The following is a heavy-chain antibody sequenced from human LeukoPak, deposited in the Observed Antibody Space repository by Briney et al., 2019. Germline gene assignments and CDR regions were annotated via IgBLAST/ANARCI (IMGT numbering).Heavy chain of an antibody. CDR1: GYTFTDYY. CDR3: ARVRIGQQLDKYYYYAMDV. CDR2: MNPNSGGT. Sequence: ASVTVSFKASGYTFTDYYMHWVRQAPGQGLEWMGWMNPNSGGTDYAQKFQGRVTMTTDTSISTAYMEVSRLRSDDTAVYYCARVRIGQQLDKYYYYAMDVWGQGTTVTVSS. J-gene: IGHJ6*02. V-gene: IGHV1-2*02. D-gene: IGHD6-13*01.